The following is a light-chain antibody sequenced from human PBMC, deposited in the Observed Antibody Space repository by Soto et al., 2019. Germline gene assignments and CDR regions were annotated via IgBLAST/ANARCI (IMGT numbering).Light chain of an antibody. V-gene: IGKV1-33*01. CDR3: QQYENLPT. J-gene: IGKJ5*01. CDR1: QNINNY. Sequence: PSSPSASVGDRVTITCQASQNINNYLNWYQQKPGRAPKLLIYDASNLEAGVPSRFRGSGSGTDFTFTISRLQPEDIATYYCQQYENLPTFGQGTRLEI. CDR2: DAS.